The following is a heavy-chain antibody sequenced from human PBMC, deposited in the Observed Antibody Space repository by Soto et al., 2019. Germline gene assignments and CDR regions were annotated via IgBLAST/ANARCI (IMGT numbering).Heavy chain of an antibody. J-gene: IGHJ6*02. V-gene: IGHV3-21*01. CDR1: GFTFSSYS. CDR3: ARDNYGDYGSGYYYYGMDV. D-gene: IGHD4-17*01. CDR2: ISSSSSYI. Sequence: PGGSLRLSCAASGFTFSSYSMNWVRQAPGKGLEWVSSISSSSSYIYYADSVKGRFTISRDNAKNSLYLQMNSLRAEDTAVYYCARDNYGDYGSGYYYYGMDVWGQGTTVTVSS.